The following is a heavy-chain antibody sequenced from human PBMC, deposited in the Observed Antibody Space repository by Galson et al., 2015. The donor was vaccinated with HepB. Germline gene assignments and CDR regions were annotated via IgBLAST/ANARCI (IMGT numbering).Heavy chain of an antibody. D-gene: IGHD3-3*01. J-gene: IGHJ6*02. CDR2: ISSSSSTI. Sequence: SLRLSCAASGFTFSSYSMNWVRQAPGKGLEWVSYISSSSSTIYYADSVKGRFTISRDNAKNSLYLQMNSLRDEDTAVYYCARGEYYDFWSGGYYYYYGMDVWGQGTTVTVSS. CDR1: GFTFSSYS. V-gene: IGHV3-48*02. CDR3: ARGEYYDFWSGGYYYYYGMDV.